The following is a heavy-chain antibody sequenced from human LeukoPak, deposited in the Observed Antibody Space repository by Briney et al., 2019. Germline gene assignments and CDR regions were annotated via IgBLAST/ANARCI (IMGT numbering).Heavy chain of an antibody. CDR3: ARDQYLDY. V-gene: IGHV3-9*01. J-gene: IGHJ4*02. Sequence: PGGSLRLSCAASGFTFDDYAMHWVRQAPGKGLEWVSGISWNGGSIGYADSVKGRFTISRDNAKNSLYLQMNSLRAEDTAVYYCARDQYLDYRGQGTLVTVSS. CDR2: ISWNGGSI. CDR1: GFTFDDYA.